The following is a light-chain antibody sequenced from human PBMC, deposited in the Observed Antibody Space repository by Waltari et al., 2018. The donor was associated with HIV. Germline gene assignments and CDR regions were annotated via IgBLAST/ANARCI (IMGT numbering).Light chain of an antibody. CDR3: QQYGSSPLT. V-gene: IGKV3-20*01. CDR2: AAS. Sequence: EVVLPQSPGVLSLSPGETATLSFRSSQRLSSRSLAWYQQKAGQAPRLLIYAASNRATGIPERFTGREAGTDFTLTIRRLEPADAAVYYCQQYGSSPLTFGQGTKVEVK. CDR1: QRLSSRS. J-gene: IGKJ1*01.